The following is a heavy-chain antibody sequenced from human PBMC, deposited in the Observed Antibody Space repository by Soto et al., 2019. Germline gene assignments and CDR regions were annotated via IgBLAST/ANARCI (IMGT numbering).Heavy chain of an antibody. J-gene: IGHJ5*02. CDR1: GGSISSYY. D-gene: IGHD3-3*01. V-gene: IGHV4-59*08. Sequence: QVQLQESGPGLVKPSETLSLTCTVSGGSISSYYWSWIRQPPGKGLEWIGYIYYSGRTNYNPSLKRRSTRSVDTSKNQFSLKLSSVTAADTAVYYCARHVDDFWSGYYHWFDPWGQGTLVTVSS. CDR3: ARHVDDFWSGYYHWFDP. CDR2: IYYSGRT.